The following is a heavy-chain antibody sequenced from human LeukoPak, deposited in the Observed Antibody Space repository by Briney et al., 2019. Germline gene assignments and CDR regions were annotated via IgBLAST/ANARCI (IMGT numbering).Heavy chain of an antibody. CDR2: INPSGGST. CDR1: GYTFTSYY. CDR3: GRDLVGAQSRDY. J-gene: IGHJ4*02. V-gene: IGHV1-46*03. D-gene: IGHD1-26*01. Sequence: GASVKVSCKASGYTFTSYYMHWVRQALGQGLEWMGIINPSGGSTSYAQKFQGRVTMTRDTSTSTVYMELSSLRSEDTAVYYCGRDLVGAQSRDYWGQGTLVTVSS.